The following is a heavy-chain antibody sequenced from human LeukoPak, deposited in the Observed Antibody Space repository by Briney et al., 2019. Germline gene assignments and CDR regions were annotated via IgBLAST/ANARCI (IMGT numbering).Heavy chain of an antibody. CDR2: IYSGGST. D-gene: IGHD6-19*01. CDR3: ARDGSSGWSGIDY. Sequence: PGGSLRLSCAASGFTVSRNYMSWVRQAPGKGLEWVSVIYSGGSTYYADSVKGRFTISRDNVKNTLYLQMNSLRVEDTAVYYCARDGSSGWSGIDYWGQGTLATVSS. CDR1: GFTVSRNY. V-gene: IGHV3-66*02. J-gene: IGHJ4*02.